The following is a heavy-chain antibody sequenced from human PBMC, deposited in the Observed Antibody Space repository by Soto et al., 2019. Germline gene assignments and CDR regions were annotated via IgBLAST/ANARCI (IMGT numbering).Heavy chain of an antibody. CDR3: ARGGLPAQYRFDP. CDR1: GGSVSSGSYY. Sequence: QVQLQESGPGLVKPSETLSLTCTVSGGSVSSGSYYWSWIRQPPGEGLEWIGCIYNSGNTNYNPSLKSRVTISVDSSKNQLSLKVTSVTAADTAVYYCARGGLPAQYRFDPWGQGTLVTVSS. J-gene: IGHJ5*02. D-gene: IGHD4-17*01. V-gene: IGHV4-61*01. CDR2: IYNSGNT.